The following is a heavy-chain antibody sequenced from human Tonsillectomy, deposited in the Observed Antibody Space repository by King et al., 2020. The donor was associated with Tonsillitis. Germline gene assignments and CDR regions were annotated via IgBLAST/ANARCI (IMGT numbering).Heavy chain of an antibody. D-gene: IGHD1-26*01. CDR3: ASGYRRSYALDV. CDR2: IYYSGST. V-gene: IGHV4-31*03. CDR1: GGSISSGGYY. Sequence: QLQESGPGLVKPSPTLSLTCTVSGGSISSGGYYWSWIRQHPGKGLEWIGYIYYSGSTYYNPSLKSRVTISVDTSKDQFSLKLSSVTAADTAVYYCASGYRRSYALDVWGQGTTVAVSS. J-gene: IGHJ6*01.